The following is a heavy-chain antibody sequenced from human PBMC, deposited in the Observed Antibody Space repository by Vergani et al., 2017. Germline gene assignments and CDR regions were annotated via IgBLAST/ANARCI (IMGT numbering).Heavy chain of an antibody. J-gene: IGHJ4*02. CDR1: GFTFSSYS. Sequence: EVQLVESGGGLVQPGGSLRLSCAASGFTFSSYSMNWVRQAPGKGLEWVSYISSSSSTIYYAASVKGRFTISRDNAKNSLYLQMNSLRAEETAVYYCARAGNEEWLVRFDYWGQGTLVTVSS. CDR2: ISSSSSTI. D-gene: IGHD6-19*01. V-gene: IGHV3-48*04. CDR3: ARAGNEEWLVRFDY.